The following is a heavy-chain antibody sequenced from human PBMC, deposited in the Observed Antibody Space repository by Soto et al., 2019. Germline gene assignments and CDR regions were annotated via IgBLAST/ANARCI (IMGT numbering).Heavy chain of an antibody. V-gene: IGHV1-3*01. CDR1: GYTFTTSF. CDR2: INDGNDNT. J-gene: IGHJ4*02. Sequence: ASVKVSCKASGYTFTTSFIHWVRQAPGQRLEWMGWINDGNDNTKYSQKFQGRVTITRDTSANTAYMELSSLRAEDTAVYYCARVYSSSYHYFDNWGQGTLVTVFS. CDR3: ARVYSSSYHYFDN. D-gene: IGHD6-13*01.